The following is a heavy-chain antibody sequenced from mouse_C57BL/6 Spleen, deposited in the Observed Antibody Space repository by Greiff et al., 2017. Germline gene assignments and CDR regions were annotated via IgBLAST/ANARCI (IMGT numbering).Heavy chain of an antibody. CDR2: IDPSDSYT. CDR3: ARSDYDVNFDV. V-gene: IGHV1-69*01. J-gene: IGHJ1*03. CDR1: GYTFTSYW. Sequence: QVQLQQSGAELVMPGASVKLSCKASGYTFTSYWMHWVKQRPGQGLEWIGEIDPSDSYTNYNQKFKGKSTLTVDKSSSTAYMQLSSLTSEDSAVYYCARSDYDVNFDVWGTGTTVTVSS. D-gene: IGHD2-4*01.